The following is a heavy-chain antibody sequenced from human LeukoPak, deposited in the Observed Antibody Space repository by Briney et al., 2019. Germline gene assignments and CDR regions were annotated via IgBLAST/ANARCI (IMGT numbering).Heavy chain of an antibody. J-gene: IGHJ1*01. Sequence: PGGSLRLSCAASGFTFSSYAMSWVRQAPGKGLEWVSAISGSGGSTYYADSVKGRFTISRDNSKNTLYLQMNSPRAEDTAVYYCAKGFSSSMFEYFQHWGQGTLVTVSS. D-gene: IGHD6-13*01. V-gene: IGHV3-23*01. CDR1: GFTFSSYA. CDR2: ISGSGGST. CDR3: AKGFSSSMFEYFQH.